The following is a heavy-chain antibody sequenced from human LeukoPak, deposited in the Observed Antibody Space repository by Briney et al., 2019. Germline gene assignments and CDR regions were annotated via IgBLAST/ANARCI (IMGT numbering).Heavy chain of an antibody. Sequence: SETLSLTCTVSGGSISTYYWSWIRRPPGKGLEWIAYIHASGPTNYNPSLQCRLTMSVDTSKNQFSLKLTSVTAADTAVYYCARNGFRTYCGTGCYSDYMDVWGKGATVTVSS. V-gene: IGHV4-4*09. CDR1: GGSISTYY. CDR3: ARNGFRTYCGTGCYSDYMDV. CDR2: IHASGPT. D-gene: IGHD2-21*02. J-gene: IGHJ6*03.